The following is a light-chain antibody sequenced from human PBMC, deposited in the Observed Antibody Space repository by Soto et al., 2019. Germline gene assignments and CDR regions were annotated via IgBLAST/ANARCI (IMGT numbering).Light chain of an antibody. J-gene: IGKJ5*01. CDR2: AAS. V-gene: IGKV1-39*01. CDR1: QSISSY. CDR3: QQLNSYLIT. Sequence: DIQMTQSPSSLSASVGDRVTITCRASQSISSYLNWYQQKPGKAPKLLIYAASSLQSGVPSRFSGSGSGTDFTLTISSLQPEDFATYYCQQLNSYLITFGQGTRLEIK.